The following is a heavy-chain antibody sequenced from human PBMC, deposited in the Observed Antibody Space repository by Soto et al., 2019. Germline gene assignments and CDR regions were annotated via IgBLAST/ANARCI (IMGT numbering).Heavy chain of an antibody. D-gene: IGHD3-10*01. CDR2: INAGNGNT. CDR1: GYTFTSYA. CDR3: ATVGEGSYYSYDFDI. Sequence: QVQLVQSGAEVKKPGASVKVSCKASGYTFTSYAMHWVRQAPGQRLEWMGRINAGNGNTKYSQKFQGRVTITRDTSASTAYMELSSLRSEDTAVYYCATVGEGSYYSYDFDIWGQGTMVTVSS. V-gene: IGHV1-3*01. J-gene: IGHJ3*02.